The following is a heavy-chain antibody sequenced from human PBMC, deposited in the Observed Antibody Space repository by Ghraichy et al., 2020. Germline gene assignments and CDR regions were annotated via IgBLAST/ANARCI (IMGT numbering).Heavy chain of an antibody. Sequence: ASVKVSCKASGYTFTGYYMHWVRQAPGQGLEWMGWINPNSGGTNYAQKFQGWVTMTRDTSISTAYMELSRLRSDDTAVYDCAMSTGGRAFDIWGQGTMVTVSS. V-gene: IGHV1-2*04. CDR2: INPNSGGT. CDR3: AMSTGGRAFDI. D-gene: IGHD1-14*01. CDR1: GYTFTGYY. J-gene: IGHJ3*02.